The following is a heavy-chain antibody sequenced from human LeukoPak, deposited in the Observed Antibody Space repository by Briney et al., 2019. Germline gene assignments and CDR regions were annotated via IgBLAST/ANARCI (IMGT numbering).Heavy chain of an antibody. CDR2: ISAYNGNT. CDR1: GYTFTSYG. CDR3: ARVPSLNIRLARGYLPDY. V-gene: IGHV1-18*01. D-gene: IGHD3-22*01. Sequence: ASVKVSCKASGYTFTSYGISWVRQAPGQGLEWMGWISAYNGNTNYAQKLQGRVTMTTDTSTSTAYMELRSLRSEDTAVYYCARVPSLNIRLARGYLPDYWGQGTLVTVSS. J-gene: IGHJ4*02.